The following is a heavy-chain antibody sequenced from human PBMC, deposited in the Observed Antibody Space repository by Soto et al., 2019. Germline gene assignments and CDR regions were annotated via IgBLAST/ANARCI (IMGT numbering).Heavy chain of an antibody. D-gene: IGHD3-10*01. CDR3: AAELGFGKLSVV. V-gene: IGHV1-69*05. Sequence: SVKVSCKASGDTFKNCVISWVRQAPGQGLEWMGGIIPLFGTTDFAQRFQGRLTITTDESTTTAYMELSRLRSEDAATYYCAAELGFGKLSVVWGQGTTVTVSS. CDR2: IIPLFGTT. CDR1: GDTFKNCV. J-gene: IGHJ6*02.